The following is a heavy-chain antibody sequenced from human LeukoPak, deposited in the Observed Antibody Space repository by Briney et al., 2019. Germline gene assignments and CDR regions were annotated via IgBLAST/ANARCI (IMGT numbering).Heavy chain of an antibody. V-gene: IGHV1-18*01. Sequence: ASVKVSCKASGYTFTSFGISWVRQAPGQGLEWMGWISAYNGNANNTQKFQGRVTMTTDTSTSTAYMELRSLRSEDTAVYYCAPGTVDRAFDIWGQGTMVTVSS. CDR1: GYTFTSFG. CDR3: APGTVDRAFDI. CDR2: ISAYNGNA. D-gene: IGHD3-10*01. J-gene: IGHJ3*02.